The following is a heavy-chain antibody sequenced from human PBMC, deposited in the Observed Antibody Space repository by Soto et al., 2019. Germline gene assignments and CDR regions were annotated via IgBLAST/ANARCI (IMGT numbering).Heavy chain of an antibody. Sequence: ASVKVSCKVSGYTLTELSMHWVRQAPGKGLEWMGGFDPEDGETIYAQKFQGRVTMTEDTSTDTAYMELSSLRSEDTAVYYCATGPNYYDSSGYPWYPFDYWGQGTLVTVSS. V-gene: IGHV1-24*01. CDR1: GYTLTELS. D-gene: IGHD3-22*01. CDR3: ATGPNYYDSSGYPWYPFDY. CDR2: FDPEDGET. J-gene: IGHJ4*02.